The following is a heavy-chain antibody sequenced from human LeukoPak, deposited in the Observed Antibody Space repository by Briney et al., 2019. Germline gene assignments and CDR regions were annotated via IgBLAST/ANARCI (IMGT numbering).Heavy chain of an antibody. CDR1: GFTFSSYS. V-gene: IGHV3-21*01. CDR3: ARDMIVAYYYGMDV. CDR2: ISSSSSYI. Sequence: GGSLRLSCAASGFTFSSYSMNWVRQAPGKGLEWVSSISSSSSYIYYADSVKGRFTISRDNARNSLYLQMNSLRAEDTAVYYCARDMIVAYYYGMDVWGQGTTVTVSS. J-gene: IGHJ6*02. D-gene: IGHD2-21*01.